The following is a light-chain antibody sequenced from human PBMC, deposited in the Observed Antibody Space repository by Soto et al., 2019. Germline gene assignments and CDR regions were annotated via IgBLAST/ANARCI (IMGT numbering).Light chain of an antibody. J-gene: IGKJ1*01. V-gene: IGKV3-20*01. CDR2: GAS. Sequence: EIVLTQSPGTLSLSPGERATLSCRASQSISGTFLAWYQHKPGQAPRVLIYGASRRATGIPDRFSGSGSGTDFTLTISRLEPEDFALYYCQQYHSSWTFGQGTKVEMK. CDR1: QSISGTF. CDR3: QQYHSSWT.